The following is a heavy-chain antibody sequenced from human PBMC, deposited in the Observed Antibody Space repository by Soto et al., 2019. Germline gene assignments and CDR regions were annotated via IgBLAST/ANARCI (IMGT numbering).Heavy chain of an antibody. V-gene: IGHV4-34*01. CDR3: TRGALPPHVITILL. D-gene: IGHD3-22*01. CDR1: GGSFSGYY. Sequence: SETLSLTCGVYGGSFSGYYWSWIRQPPGKGLEWIGEISHNGNVNYNPSLKSRVTISGDTSKNQFSLKVTSVTAADTAIYYCTRGALPPHVITILLWGPGTLVTVSS. J-gene: IGHJ4*02. CDR2: ISHNGNV.